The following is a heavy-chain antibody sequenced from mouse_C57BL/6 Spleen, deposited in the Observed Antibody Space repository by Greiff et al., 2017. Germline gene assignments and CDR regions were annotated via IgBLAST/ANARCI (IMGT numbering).Heavy chain of an antibody. Sequence: LQQSGASVTISCNASGYAFSSYWMNWVKQRPGKGLEWIGQIYPGDGDTNYNGKFKGKATLTANKSSSTAYMQLSSLTSEDSAFYFFARSVYYYGSSYFDYWGQGTTLTVSS. CDR1: GYAFSSYW. V-gene: IGHV1-80*01. CDR2: IYPGDGDT. D-gene: IGHD1-1*01. CDR3: ARSVYYYGSSYFDY. J-gene: IGHJ2*01.